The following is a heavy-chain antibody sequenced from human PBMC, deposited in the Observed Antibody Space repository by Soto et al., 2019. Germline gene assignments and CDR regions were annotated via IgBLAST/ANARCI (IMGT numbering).Heavy chain of an antibody. J-gene: IGHJ6*02. CDR1: GFIFSTYT. D-gene: IGHD6-13*01. CDR2: ISSSSRDI. Sequence: PGGSLRLSCAASGFIFSTYTINWVRQAPGKGLEWVASISSSSRDIFYADSVKARFTTSRDNAKNSLYLQMDSLRAEDTAVYYCARDQEAGSFFPYYYGMDVWGQGTTVTVSS. V-gene: IGHV3-21*01. CDR3: ARDQEAGSFFPYYYGMDV.